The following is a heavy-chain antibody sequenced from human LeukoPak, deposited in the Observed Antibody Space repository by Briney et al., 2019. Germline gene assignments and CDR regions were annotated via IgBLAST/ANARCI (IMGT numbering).Heavy chain of an antibody. D-gene: IGHD1-1*01. Sequence: SQTLSLTCAISGDSVSNNGVAWNWIRQSPARGLEWLGRTHFGSKWYNDYAMSVKSRITINPDTSKNQFSLQLNSVTPEDTAVYFCARQRSRALDLWGQGTMVTVSS. J-gene: IGHJ3*01. CDR1: GDSVSNNGVA. CDR2: THFGSKWYN. CDR3: ARQRSRALDL. V-gene: IGHV6-1*01.